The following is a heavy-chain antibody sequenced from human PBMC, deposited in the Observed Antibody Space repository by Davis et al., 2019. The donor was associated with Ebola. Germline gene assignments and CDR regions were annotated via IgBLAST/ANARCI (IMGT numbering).Heavy chain of an antibody. Sequence: ASVKVSCEASGYTFTSYGITWVRQAPGQGLEWMGWISAYNGDTSYAQKFQGRVTMTTDTSTSTAYMELRSLRSDDTAVYYCARDLGAYGALDVWGQGTTVTVSS. J-gene: IGHJ6*02. CDR1: GYTFTSYG. CDR2: ISAYNGDT. CDR3: ARDLGAYGALDV. V-gene: IGHV1-18*01. D-gene: IGHD4/OR15-4a*01.